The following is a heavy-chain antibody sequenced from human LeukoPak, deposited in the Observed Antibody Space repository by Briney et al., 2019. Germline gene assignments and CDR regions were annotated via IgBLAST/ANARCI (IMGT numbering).Heavy chain of an antibody. Sequence: PGGSLRLSCAASGFTFSFYGMHWVRQAPGKGLEWVAVISYDGTNKYYADSVKGRFTISRDNSKNTLYLQMNSLRAEDTAVYYCAKDGDYYDSSGHYLDYWGQGTLVTVSS. CDR3: AKDGDYYDSSGHYLDY. J-gene: IGHJ4*02. V-gene: IGHV3-30*18. D-gene: IGHD3-22*01. CDR1: GFTFSFYG. CDR2: ISYDGTNK.